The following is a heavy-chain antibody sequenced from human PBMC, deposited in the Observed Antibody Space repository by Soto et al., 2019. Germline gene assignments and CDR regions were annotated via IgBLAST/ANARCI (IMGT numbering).Heavy chain of an antibody. V-gene: IGHV4-59*01. D-gene: IGHD3-3*01. CDR2: IYYSGST. Sequence: PSETLSLACTVSGGSISGYYWSWIRQPPGKGLEWIGYIYYSGSTNYNPSLKSRVTISVDTSKNQFSLKLSSVTAADTAVYYCARGRFLEWLLQIYYFDYWGQGTLVTVSS. J-gene: IGHJ4*02. CDR1: GGSISGYY. CDR3: ARGRFLEWLLQIYYFDY.